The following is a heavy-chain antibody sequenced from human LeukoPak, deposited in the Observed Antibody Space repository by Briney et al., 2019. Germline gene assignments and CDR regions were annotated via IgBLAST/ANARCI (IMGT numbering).Heavy chain of an antibody. CDR3: SRRDGYNTFDY. J-gene: IGHJ4*02. Sequence: PGGSLRLSCTASGFTFGDYVMSWVRQAPGKGLVWVSRINSDGSSTNYADSVKGRFTISRDNAKNTLYLQMNSLRVEDTAVYYCSRRDGYNTFDYWGQGTLVTVSS. CDR2: INSDGSST. D-gene: IGHD5-24*01. V-gene: IGHV3-74*01. CDR1: GFTFGDYV.